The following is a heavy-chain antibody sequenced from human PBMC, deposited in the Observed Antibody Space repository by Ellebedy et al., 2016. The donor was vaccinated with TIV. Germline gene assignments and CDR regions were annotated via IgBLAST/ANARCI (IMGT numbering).Heavy chain of an antibody. CDR3: ARAPAETTTVTNGMDV. D-gene: IGHD4-17*01. J-gene: IGHJ6*02. Sequence: SVKVSCXASGGTFSSYAISWVRQAPGQGLEWMGGIIPIFGTANYAQKFQGRVTITADESTSTAYMELSSLRSEDTAVYYCARAPAETTTVTNGMDVWGQGTTVTVSS. CDR2: IIPIFGTA. CDR1: GGTFSSYA. V-gene: IGHV1-69*13.